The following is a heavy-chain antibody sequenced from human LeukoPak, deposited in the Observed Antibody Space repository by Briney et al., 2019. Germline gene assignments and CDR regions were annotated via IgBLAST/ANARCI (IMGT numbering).Heavy chain of an antibody. J-gene: IGHJ4*02. CDR1: GYTLTELS. CDR3: ARGGWVRGVITRNGLDY. V-gene: IGHV1-2*02. Sequence: PAASVKVSCTVSGYTLTELSMHWVRQAPGQGLEWMGWINPNSGGTSYAQKFQGRVTMTRDTSISTAYMDLSSLRSDDTAGYYCARGGWVRGVITRNGLDYWGQGTLVTVSS. D-gene: IGHD3-10*01. CDR2: INPNSGGT.